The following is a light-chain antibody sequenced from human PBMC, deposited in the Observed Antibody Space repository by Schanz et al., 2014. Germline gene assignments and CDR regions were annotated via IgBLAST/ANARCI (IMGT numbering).Light chain of an antibody. CDR2: EVN. Sequence: QSALTQPPSASGSPGQSVTISCTGTSSDVGGYKYVSWYQLHPGKAPKLMIYEVNQRPSGVPDRFSGSKSGNTASLTVSGLQAEDEADYYCNSYAGSNNWVFGGGTKLTVL. CDR3: NSYAGSNNWV. CDR1: SSDVGGYKY. V-gene: IGLV2-8*01. J-gene: IGLJ3*02.